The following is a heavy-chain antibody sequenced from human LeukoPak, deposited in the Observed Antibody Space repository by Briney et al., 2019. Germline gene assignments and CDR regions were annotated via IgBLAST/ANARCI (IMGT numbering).Heavy chain of an antibody. D-gene: IGHD3-3*01. Sequence: GGSLRLSCAASGFTFSSYGMHWVRQAPGKGLEWVAFIRYDGSNKYYADSVKGRFTISRDNSKNTLYLQMNSLRAEDTAVYYCAKEGERYYDFWSGYYSYYMDVWGKGTTVTVSS. CDR1: GFTFSSYG. CDR2: IRYDGSNK. J-gene: IGHJ6*03. CDR3: AKEGERYYDFWSGYYSYYMDV. V-gene: IGHV3-30*02.